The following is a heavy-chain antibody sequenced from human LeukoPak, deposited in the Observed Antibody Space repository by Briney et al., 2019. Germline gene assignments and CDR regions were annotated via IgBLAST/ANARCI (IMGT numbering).Heavy chain of an antibody. D-gene: IGHD3-3*01. V-gene: IGHV4-34*01. Sequence: SETLSLTCAAYGGSFSGYYWSWIRQPPGKGLDWIGEINNSRSTNYNPSLKIRVTIFVNTSNNPFSLTPIPLSAAVTSVYYFLRSVSTYDFWSGYCRLIRENYYYYMDVWGKGTTVTVSS. CDR3: LRSVSTYDFWSGYCRLIRENYYYYMDV. CDR1: GGSFSGYY. CDR2: INNSRST. J-gene: IGHJ6*03.